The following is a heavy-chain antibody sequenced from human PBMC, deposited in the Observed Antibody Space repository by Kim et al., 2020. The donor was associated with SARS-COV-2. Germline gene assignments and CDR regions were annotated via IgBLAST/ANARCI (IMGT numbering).Heavy chain of an antibody. V-gene: IGHV5-51*01. Sequence: DTRSSPSFQGQVTISADKSISTAYLQWSSLKASDTAMYYCERHRGWFDPWGQGTLVTVSS. CDR2: DT. CDR3: ERHRGWFDP. J-gene: IGHJ5*02.